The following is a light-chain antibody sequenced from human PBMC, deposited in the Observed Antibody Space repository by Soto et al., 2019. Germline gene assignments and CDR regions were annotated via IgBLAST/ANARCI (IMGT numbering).Light chain of an antibody. CDR1: QSVSSN. J-gene: IGKJ2*01. V-gene: IGKV3-15*01. Sequence: EIVMMQSPATLSVSLGERATLSCRASQSVSSNLAWYQQKPGQAPRLLIYGASTRATGIPARFSGSGSGTEFTLTISSLQSEDFAVYYCQQYNNWLFGQGTKLEIK. CDR2: GAS. CDR3: QQYNNWL.